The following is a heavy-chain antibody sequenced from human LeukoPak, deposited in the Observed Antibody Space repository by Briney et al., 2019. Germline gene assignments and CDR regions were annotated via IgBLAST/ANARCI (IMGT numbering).Heavy chain of an antibody. V-gene: IGHV4-39*01. D-gene: IGHD6-19*01. Sequence: NPSETLSLTCTVSGVSTTNGIYYWAWIRQPPGKGLEWIGSVHNVGSTYYNLSLRSRGTMSIDTSKNQFSLRLNSVTAADTAVYYCARHAEYNSGWHFYLDHWGQGILVTVSS. CDR1: GVSTTNGIYY. CDR3: ARHAEYNSGWHFYLDH. CDR2: VHNVGST. J-gene: IGHJ4*02.